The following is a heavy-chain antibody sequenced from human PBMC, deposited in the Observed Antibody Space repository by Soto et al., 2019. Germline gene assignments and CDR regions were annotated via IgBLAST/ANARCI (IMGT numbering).Heavy chain of an antibody. CDR1: GGSISSGDYY. J-gene: IGHJ1*01. CDR3: ARVLAYDSSGYYTEYFQH. CDR2: IYYSGST. D-gene: IGHD3-22*01. V-gene: IGHV4-30-4*01. Sequence: QVQLQESGPGLVKPSQTLSLTCTVSGGSISSGDYYWSWIRQPPGKGLEWIGYIYYSGSTYYNPSLKRRVTISVDTSKIQFSLKLCSLTAADTAVYYCARVLAYDSSGYYTEYFQHWGQGTLVSVSS.